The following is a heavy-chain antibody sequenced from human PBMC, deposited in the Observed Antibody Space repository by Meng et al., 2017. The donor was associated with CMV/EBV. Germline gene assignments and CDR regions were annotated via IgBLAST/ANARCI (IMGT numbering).Heavy chain of an antibody. CDR3: AKDVGDYYYYGMDV. CDR2: ISWDGGST. Sequence: GESLKISCAASGFTFDDYTMHWVRQAPGKGLEWVSLISWDGGSTYYADSVKGRFTISRDNSKNSLYLQMNSLRTEDTALYYCAKDVGDYYYYGMDVWGQGTTVTVSS. J-gene: IGHJ6*02. D-gene: IGHD1-26*01. V-gene: IGHV3-43*01. CDR1: GFTFDDYT.